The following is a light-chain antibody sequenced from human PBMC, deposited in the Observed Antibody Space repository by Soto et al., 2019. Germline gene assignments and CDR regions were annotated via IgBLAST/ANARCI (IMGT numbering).Light chain of an antibody. Sequence: QAVVTQPPSVSAAPRQKVTISCSGSTSNIGSNSVSWYQQLPGTAPKLLIYDNNKRPSGIPDRFSGSRSGTSATLGITGLQTWDEADYYCGTWDASLSAGIFGGGTKLTVL. CDR1: TSNIGSNS. CDR2: DNN. J-gene: IGLJ2*01. V-gene: IGLV1-51*01. CDR3: GTWDASLSAGI.